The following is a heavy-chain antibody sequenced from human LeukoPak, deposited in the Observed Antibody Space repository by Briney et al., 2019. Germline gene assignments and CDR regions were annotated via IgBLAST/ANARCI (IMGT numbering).Heavy chain of an antibody. Sequence: SETLSLTCTVSGGSISSSSYYWGWIRQPPGKGLEWIGYIYTSGSTNYNPSLKSRVTISVDTSKNQFSLKLSSVTAADTAVYYCARGDEWFDYWGQGTLVTVSS. CDR3: ARGDEWFDY. V-gene: IGHV4-61*05. J-gene: IGHJ4*02. D-gene: IGHD2-21*01. CDR2: IYTSGST. CDR1: GGSISSSSYY.